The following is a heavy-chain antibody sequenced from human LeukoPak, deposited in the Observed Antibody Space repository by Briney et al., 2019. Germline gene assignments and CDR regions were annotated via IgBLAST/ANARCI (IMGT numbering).Heavy chain of an antibody. CDR2: IDPNSGGT. V-gene: IGHV1-2*06. CDR1: GYSFTDYY. J-gene: IGHJ4*02. CDR3: ARDIAAGVDY. Sequence: ASVKVSCKASGYSFTDYYMHWVRQAPGQGLEWMGRIDPNSGGTNYAQKFQGRVTMTRDTSISTAYMDLSSLRSDDTAVYYCARDIAAGVDYWGQGTLVTVSS. D-gene: IGHD6-6*01.